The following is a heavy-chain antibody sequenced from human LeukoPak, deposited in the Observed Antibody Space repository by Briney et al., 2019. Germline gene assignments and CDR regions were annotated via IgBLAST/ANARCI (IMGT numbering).Heavy chain of an antibody. V-gene: IGHV1-69*06. CDR2: IIPMSGTA. CDR3: AREDDTGRYMGDDAFDI. Sequence: SVKVSCKASGGTFNSYAISWVRQAPGQGLEWMGGIIPMSGTANYPQKFRGRLTITADIPTSTVYMELSSLRSEDTAVYYCAREDDTGRYMGDDAFDIWGQGTMVTVSS. J-gene: IGHJ3*02. D-gene: IGHD1-26*01. CDR1: GGTFNSYA.